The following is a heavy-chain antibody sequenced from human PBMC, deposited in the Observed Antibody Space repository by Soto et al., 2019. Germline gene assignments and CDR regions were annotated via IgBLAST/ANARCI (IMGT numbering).Heavy chain of an antibody. D-gene: IGHD3-16*01. V-gene: IGHV4-59*01. Sequence: QVQLQESGPGLVKPSETLSLTCTVSGGSISSYYWSWIRQPPGKGLEWIGYSYYSGSTNYNPSLKGRVTISVDTSKNQFSLELSSVTAADTAVYYCARSRGGYFDYWGQGTLVTVSS. J-gene: IGHJ4*02. CDR1: GGSISSYY. CDR2: SYYSGST. CDR3: ARSRGGYFDY.